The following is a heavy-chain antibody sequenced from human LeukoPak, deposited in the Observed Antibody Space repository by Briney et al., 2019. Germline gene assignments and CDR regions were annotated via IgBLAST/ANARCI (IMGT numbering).Heavy chain of an antibody. CDR3: ARDLGQCCDTSDNWFDP. CDR1: GFTFSNYW. J-gene: IGHJ5*02. CDR2: INSDGINT. Sequence: PGGSLRLSCAASGFTFSNYWMHWVRQAPGKGLVWVSRINSDGINTSYADSVKGRFTISRDNAKNTLNLQMNSLRAEDTAVYYCARDLGQCCDTSDNWFDPWGQGTLVTVSS. D-gene: IGHD2-21*01. V-gene: IGHV3-74*01.